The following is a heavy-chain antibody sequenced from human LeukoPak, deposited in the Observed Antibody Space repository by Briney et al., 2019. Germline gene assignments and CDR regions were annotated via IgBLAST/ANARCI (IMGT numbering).Heavy chain of an antibody. J-gene: IGHJ1*01. Sequence: ASVKVSCKASGYTFTSYGISWVRQAPGQGLEWMGWISAYNGNTNYAQKLQGRVTMTTDTSTSTAYMELRSLRSEDTAVYYCAREGLVTSAEYFQHWGQGTLVTVSS. CDR3: AREGLVTSAEYFQH. D-gene: IGHD5-18*01. V-gene: IGHV1-18*01. CDR1: GYTFTSYG. CDR2: ISAYNGNT.